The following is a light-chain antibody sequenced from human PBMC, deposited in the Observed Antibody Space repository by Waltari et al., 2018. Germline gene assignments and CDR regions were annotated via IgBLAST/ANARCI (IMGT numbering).Light chain of an antibody. Sequence: QSALTQPPSASGSLRQSVTISRTGTSNTVGGYNYVSWSQQHPGKAPRLMIYEVYNRPSGVPDRFSGSKSGNTASLTVSGLQADDEADYYCSSYAGSENVVFGGGTKLTVL. CDR1: SNTVGGYNY. CDR3: SSYAGSENVV. J-gene: IGLJ3*02. CDR2: EVY. V-gene: IGLV2-8*01.